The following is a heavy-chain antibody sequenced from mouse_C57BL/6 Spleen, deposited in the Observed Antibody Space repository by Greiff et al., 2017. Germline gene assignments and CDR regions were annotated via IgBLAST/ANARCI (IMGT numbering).Heavy chain of an antibody. CDR2: IRNKANNHAT. Sequence: EVKLMESGGGLVQPGGSMKLSCAASGFTFSDAWMDWVRQSPEKGLEWVAEIRNKANNHATYYAESVKGRFTISRDDSKSSVYLQMNSLRAEDTGIYYCTGRDPWFAYWGQGTLVTVSA. V-gene: IGHV6-6*01. J-gene: IGHJ3*01. CDR1: GFTFSDAW. CDR3: TGRDPWFAY.